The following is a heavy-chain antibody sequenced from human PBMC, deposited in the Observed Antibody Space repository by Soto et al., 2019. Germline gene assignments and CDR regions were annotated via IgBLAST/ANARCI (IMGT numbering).Heavy chain of an antibody. V-gene: IGHV4-31*03. D-gene: IGHD6-19*01. J-gene: IGHJ5*02. CDR1: GGSISSGGYY. CDR3: AREVAVAGRRNWFDP. Sequence: SETLSLTCTVSGGSISSGGYYWSWIRQHPGKGLEWIGYIYYSGSTYYNPSLKSRVTISVDTSKNQFSLKLSSVTAADTAVYYCAREVAVAGRRNWFDPWGQGTLVTVSS. CDR2: IYYSGST.